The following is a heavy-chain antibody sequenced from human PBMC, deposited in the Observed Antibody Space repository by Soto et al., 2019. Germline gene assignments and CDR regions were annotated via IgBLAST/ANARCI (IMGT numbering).Heavy chain of an antibody. J-gene: IGHJ6*03. CDR3: ARMVRGSNIDYYHYMDV. CDR2: ISAYNGDT. Sequence: QVQLVQSGAEVKKPGASVKVSCKASGYTFTSHGISWVRQAPGQGLEWMGWISAYNGDTNYAQKLQGRVTVTTDTSTSTAYMELRRLRSEDTAVYYCARMVRGSNIDYYHYMDVWGNGTTVTVSS. D-gene: IGHD3-10*01. CDR1: GYTFTSHG. V-gene: IGHV1-18*01.